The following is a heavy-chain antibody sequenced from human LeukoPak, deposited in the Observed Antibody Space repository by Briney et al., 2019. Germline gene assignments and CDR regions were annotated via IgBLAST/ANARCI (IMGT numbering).Heavy chain of an antibody. CDR2: IKQDGSEK. Sequence: GGSLRLSCAAPGFTFSSYWMSWVRQAPGKGLEWVANIKQDGSEKYYVDSVKGRFTISRDNAKNSLYLQMNSLRVEDTAVYYCARDLSSGYGYFDYWGQGTLVTVSS. CDR3: ARDLSSGYGYFDY. J-gene: IGHJ4*02. CDR1: GFTFSSYW. V-gene: IGHV3-7*01. D-gene: IGHD5-12*01.